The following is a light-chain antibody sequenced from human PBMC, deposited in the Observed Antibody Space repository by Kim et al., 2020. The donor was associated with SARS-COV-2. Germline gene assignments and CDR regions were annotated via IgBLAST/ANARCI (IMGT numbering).Light chain of an antibody. Sequence: EIVMTQSPATLSVSPGDRATLSCRASQSVRSNLAWYQQKPGQAPRLLIYSASTRATGIPARFSGSGSGTEFTLTISSLQSEDFAVYYCQQYDNWPPLTFGGGTKLEI. CDR1: QSVRSN. V-gene: IGKV3-15*01. CDR2: SAS. J-gene: IGKJ4*01. CDR3: QQYDNWPPLT.